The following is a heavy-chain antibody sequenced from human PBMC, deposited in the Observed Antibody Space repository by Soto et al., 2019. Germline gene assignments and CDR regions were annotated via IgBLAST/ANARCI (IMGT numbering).Heavy chain of an antibody. CDR3: ARERYSYGFDY. Sequence: PVASLKISCKVSGYSFTSYWISWVRQMPGKGLEWMGRIDPIDSYTNYSPSFQGHVTISADKSISTAYLQWSSLRAEDTAVYYCARERYSYGFDYWGQGTVVTVSS. J-gene: IGHJ4*02. CDR1: GYSFTSYW. CDR2: IDPIDSYT. V-gene: IGHV5-10-1*01. D-gene: IGHD5-18*01.